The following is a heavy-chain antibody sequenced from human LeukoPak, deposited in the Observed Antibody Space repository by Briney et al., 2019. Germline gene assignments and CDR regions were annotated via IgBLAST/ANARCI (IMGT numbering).Heavy chain of an antibody. Sequence: GGSLRLSCAASGFTFSSYGMHWVRQAPGKGLEWVAVISYDGSNKYYADSVKGRFTISRDNSKNTLYLQMNSLNAEDTAIYYCAKHAGYYSNSQGEYFQHWGQGTLVTVSS. J-gene: IGHJ1*01. V-gene: IGHV3-30*18. D-gene: IGHD2/OR15-2a*01. CDR1: GFTFSSYG. CDR3: AKHAGYYSNSQGEYFQH. CDR2: ISYDGSNK.